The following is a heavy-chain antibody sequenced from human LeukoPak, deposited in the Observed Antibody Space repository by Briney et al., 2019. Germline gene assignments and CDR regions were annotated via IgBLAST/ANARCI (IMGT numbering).Heavy chain of an antibody. CDR1: GGPISSYH. CDR3: AREGLSSGYYNY. CDR2: INYSGST. Sequence: SETLSLTCTVSGGPISSYHWSWIRQPPWKGLEWIGYINYSGSTNYNPSLKSRVTISIDTSKNQFSLRLSPVTAADTAVYYCAREGLSSGYYNYWGQGTLVTVSS. J-gene: IGHJ4*02. V-gene: IGHV4-59*01. D-gene: IGHD3-22*01.